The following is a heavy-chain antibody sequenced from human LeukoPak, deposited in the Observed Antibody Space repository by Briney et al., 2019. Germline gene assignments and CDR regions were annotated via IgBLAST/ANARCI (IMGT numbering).Heavy chain of an antibody. J-gene: IGHJ4*02. D-gene: IGHD3-3*01. Sequence: SVKVSCKASGGTFSSYAISWVRQAHGQGLEWMGRIIPIFGTANYAQKFQGRVTITTDESTSTAYMELRSLRSEDTAVYYCARGITIFRVVDYFDYWGQRTLVTVSS. CDR3: ARGITIFRVVDYFDY. CDR2: IIPIFGTA. V-gene: IGHV1-69*05. CDR1: GGTFSSYA.